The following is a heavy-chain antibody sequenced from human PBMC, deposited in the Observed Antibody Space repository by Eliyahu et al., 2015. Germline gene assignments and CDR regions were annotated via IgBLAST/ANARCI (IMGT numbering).Heavy chain of an antibody. D-gene: IGHD1-26*01. CDR1: XGTFSXYA. CDR2: IIPIFGTA. Sequence: SXGTFSXYAISWVRQAPGQGLEWMGGIIPIFGTAXXAQKFQGRVTITADKSTSTAYMELSSLRSEDTAVYYCXSWRSYSGSYYLVAFDIWGQGTMVTVSS. J-gene: IGHJ3*02. CDR3: XSWRSYSGSYYLVAFDI. V-gene: IGHV1-69*06.